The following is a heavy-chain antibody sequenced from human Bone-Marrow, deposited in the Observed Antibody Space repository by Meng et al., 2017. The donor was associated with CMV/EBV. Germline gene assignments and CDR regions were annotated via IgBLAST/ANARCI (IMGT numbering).Heavy chain of an antibody. V-gene: IGHV4-38-2*02. CDR1: GYSITGPYY. CDR2: IYHRGTT. Sequence: SEPLSLTCTVSGYSITGPYYWGWIRQPPGKGLEWIGTIYHRGTTYYNPSLKSRATISVDTSKNQFSLKLSSVTAADTAVYYCAGDGYDTLDYWGQGTLVTVSS. J-gene: IGHJ4*02. CDR3: AGDGYDTLDY. D-gene: IGHD2-15*01.